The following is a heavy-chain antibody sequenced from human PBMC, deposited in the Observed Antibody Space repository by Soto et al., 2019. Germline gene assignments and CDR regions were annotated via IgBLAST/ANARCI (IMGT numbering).Heavy chain of an antibody. D-gene: IGHD3-10*01. CDR3: AKYYYGSGSIRAFDI. CDR2: IVGSGDNT. Sequence: GGSLRLSCAASGFTFSSYTMTWVRQAPGERLEWVSSIVGSGDNTYYADSVKGRFTISRDNSKTTLYLQMNSLRAEDTAVYYCAKYYYGSGSIRAFDIWGKGTMVTV. V-gene: IGHV3-23*01. J-gene: IGHJ3*02. CDR1: GFTFSSYT.